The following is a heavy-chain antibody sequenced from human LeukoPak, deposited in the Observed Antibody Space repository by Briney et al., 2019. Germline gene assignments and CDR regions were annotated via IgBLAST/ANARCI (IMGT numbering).Heavy chain of an antibody. D-gene: IGHD6-13*01. J-gene: IGHJ4*02. CDR2: IKPDGTTK. Sequence: GGSLRLSCAASGFPFSSYSTTWVRQAPGKGLEWVSNIKPDGTTKFYVDSVKGRFTISRDNALNSLYLQMNSLRAEDTAIYYCARSIPYGTTWYGRSDYWGQGTLVTVSS. V-gene: IGHV3-7*03. CDR3: ARSIPYGTTWYGRSDY. CDR1: GFPFSSYS.